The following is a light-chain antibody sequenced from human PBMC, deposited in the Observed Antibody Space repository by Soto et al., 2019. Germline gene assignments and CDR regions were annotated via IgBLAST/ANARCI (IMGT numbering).Light chain of an antibody. Sequence: DIQLTKSPSFLSASVGDRVTITCRASQGISSSLAWYQQKPGEAPRLLIYAASTLQSGVPSRFSGSGYGTEFTLTISSLQPDDFASYYCQKLHNFPLTFGQGTRLEIK. CDR2: AAS. V-gene: IGKV1-9*01. J-gene: IGKJ5*01. CDR1: QGISSS. CDR3: QKLHNFPLT.